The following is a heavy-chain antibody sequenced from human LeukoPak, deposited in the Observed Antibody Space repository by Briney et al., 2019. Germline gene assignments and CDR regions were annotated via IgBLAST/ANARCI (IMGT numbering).Heavy chain of an antibody. CDR2: ISGSGGST. J-gene: IGHJ4*02. Sequence: PGGSLRLSCAASGFTFSSYAMSWVRQAPGKGLEWVSAISGSGGSTYYADSVKGRFTISRDNSKNTLYLQMNSLRAEDTAVYYCAKARGYGDYVVQINFGYWGQGTLVTVSS. D-gene: IGHD4-17*01. V-gene: IGHV3-23*01. CDR1: GFTFSSYA. CDR3: AKARGYGDYVVQINFGY.